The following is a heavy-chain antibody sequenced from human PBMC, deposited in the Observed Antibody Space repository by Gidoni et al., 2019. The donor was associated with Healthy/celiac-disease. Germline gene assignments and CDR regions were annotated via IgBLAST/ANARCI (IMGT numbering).Heavy chain of an antibody. CDR2: IYYSGST. D-gene: IGHD5-18*01. J-gene: IGHJ4*02. CDR1: GGSIRSSSYY. Sequence: QLQLQESGPGLVKPSETLSLTCTVSGGSIRSSSYYGGWLRQPPGKGLEWIGSIYYSGSTYYNPYIKSRVTISVDTSKNQFSLKLSAVTAADTAVYYCARRGYSYGTGYGIDYWGQGTLVTVSS. V-gene: IGHV4-39*01. CDR3: ARRGYSYGTGYGIDY.